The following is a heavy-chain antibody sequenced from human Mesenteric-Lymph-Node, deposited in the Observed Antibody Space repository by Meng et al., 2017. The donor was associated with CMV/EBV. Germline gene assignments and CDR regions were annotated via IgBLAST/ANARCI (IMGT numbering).Heavy chain of an antibody. CDR1: GFSFSDSV. CDR2: ISGQTKNLAT. CDR3: AKGNCSSTTCYALDS. Sequence: GESLKISCAVSGFSFSDSVINWVRQASGKGLEWVGRISGQTKNLATAYAASVKGRFTISRNDSDNTAFLLMNSLKTEDTAVYYCAKGNCSSTTCYALDSWGQGTLVTVSS. D-gene: IGHD2-2*01. V-gene: IGHV3-73*01. J-gene: IGHJ4*02.